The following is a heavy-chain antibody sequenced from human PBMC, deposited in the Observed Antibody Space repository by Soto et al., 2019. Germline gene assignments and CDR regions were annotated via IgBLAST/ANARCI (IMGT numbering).Heavy chain of an antibody. CDR3: AHRFDWYYFNY. J-gene: IGHJ4*02. D-gene: IGHD3-9*01. V-gene: IGHV2-5*02. Sequence: SGPTRVNPTQTLTLTCTFSWFSLSTSEVGVGWIRQPPGKALEWLALIYWDDDKRYSPSLRSRLTITKDTSKNQVVLTMTNMDPVDTATYYCAHRFDWYYFNYWGQGSLVTVS. CDR1: WFSLSTSEVG. CDR2: IYWDDDK.